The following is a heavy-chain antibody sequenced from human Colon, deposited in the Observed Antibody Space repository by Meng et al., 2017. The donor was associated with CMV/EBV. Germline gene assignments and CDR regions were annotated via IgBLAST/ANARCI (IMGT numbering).Heavy chain of an antibody. CDR3: ATDYGDYYFDR. J-gene: IGHJ4*02. V-gene: IGHV4-39*07. CDR1: GGSISSSTYY. D-gene: IGHD4-17*01. CDR2: IYYSGYT. Sequence: QLQLQESGPGLVRPSETLLLTCTVSGGSISSSTYYWGWIRQTPGKGLEWIGNIYYSGYTYYNPSLKSRLTISVDTSKNQFSLKLTSVTAADTAVYYCATDYGDYYFDRWGQGTLVTVSS.